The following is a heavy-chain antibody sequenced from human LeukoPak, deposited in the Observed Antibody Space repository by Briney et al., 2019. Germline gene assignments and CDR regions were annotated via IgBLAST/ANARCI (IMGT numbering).Heavy chain of an antibody. J-gene: IGHJ1*01. CDR1: GYTFTSYY. CDR2: INPSGGST. D-gene: IGHD3-22*01. Sequence: ASVKVSCKASGYTFTSYYMHWVRQAPGQGLEWMGIINPSGGSTSYAQKFQGGVTMTRDTSTSTVYMELSSLRSEDTAVYYCASSPHYYDSSGLNYFQHWGQGTLVTVSS. CDR3: ASSPHYYDSSGLNYFQH. V-gene: IGHV1-46*01.